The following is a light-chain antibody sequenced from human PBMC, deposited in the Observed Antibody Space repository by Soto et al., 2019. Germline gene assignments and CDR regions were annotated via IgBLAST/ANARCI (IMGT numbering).Light chain of an antibody. Sequence: QSVLTQPASVSGSPGQSITISCTGTSSDVGGYNYVSWYQQHPGKAPKLMIYDVSNRPSGVSNRFSGSKSGNTAFLTISWLQAEDEADYYCSSYTSSSTLGVFGTGTKVTVL. V-gene: IGLV2-14*01. CDR1: SSDVGGYNY. J-gene: IGLJ1*01. CDR2: DVS. CDR3: SSYTSSSTLGV.